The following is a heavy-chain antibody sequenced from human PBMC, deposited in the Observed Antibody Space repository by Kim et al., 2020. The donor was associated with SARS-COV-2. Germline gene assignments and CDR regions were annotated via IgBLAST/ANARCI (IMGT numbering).Heavy chain of an antibody. J-gene: IGHJ6*02. Sequence: GGSLRLSCAASGFTFSSYSMNWVRQAPGKGLEWVSSISSSSSYIYYADSVKGRFTISRDNAKNSLYLQMNSLRAEDTAVYYCARDKGSHPPADPNRRLFTGYYGMDVWGQGTTVTVSS. CDR1: GFTFSSYS. CDR3: ARDKGSHPPADPNRRLFTGYYGMDV. CDR2: ISSSSSYI. V-gene: IGHV3-21*04. D-gene: IGHD2-8*02.